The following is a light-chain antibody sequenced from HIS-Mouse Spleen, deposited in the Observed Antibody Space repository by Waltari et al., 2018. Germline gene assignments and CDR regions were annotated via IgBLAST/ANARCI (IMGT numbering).Light chain of an antibody. CDR2: EGS. CDR3: CSYAGSSTWV. V-gene: IGLV2-23*01. CDR1: SSDAGGYNL. Sequence: QSALTQPASVSGSPGQSIPISCTGTSSDAGGYNLFSWYQQHPGKAPKLMIYEGSKRPSGVSNRFSGSKSGNTASLTISGLQAEDEADYYCCSYAGSSTWVFGGGTKLTVL. J-gene: IGLJ3*02.